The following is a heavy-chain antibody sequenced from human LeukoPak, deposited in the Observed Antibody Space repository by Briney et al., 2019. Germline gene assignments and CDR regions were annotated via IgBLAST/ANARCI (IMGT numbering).Heavy chain of an antibody. V-gene: IGHV2-5*02. CDR1: GFSLSTGGVG. J-gene: IGHJ5*02. CDR2: IFGDGDK. D-gene: IGHD4/OR15-4a*01. Sequence: ESGPTLVNPTQTLTLTCTFSGFSLSTGGVGVARIRQPPGKALEWLALIFGDGDKRYSPSLKSRLTITRDTSKNQVVLTMANMDPGEKATNYWAHKMLTMSDWFDLWGQGTLVTVSS. CDR3: AHKMLTMSDWFDL.